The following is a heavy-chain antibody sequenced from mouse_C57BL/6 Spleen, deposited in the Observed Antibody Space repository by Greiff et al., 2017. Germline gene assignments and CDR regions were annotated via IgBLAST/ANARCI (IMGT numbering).Heavy chain of an antibody. Sequence: QVQLQQPGAELVRPGSSVKLSCKASGYTFTSYWMHWVKQRPIQGLEWIGNIDPSDSATHYNQKFKDKATLTVDKSSSTAYMQLSSLTSEDSAVYYCARDATGAMDYWGQGTSVTVSS. V-gene: IGHV1-52*01. CDR1: GYTFTSYW. J-gene: IGHJ4*01. D-gene: IGHD6-1*01. CDR2: IDPSDSAT. CDR3: ARDATGAMDY.